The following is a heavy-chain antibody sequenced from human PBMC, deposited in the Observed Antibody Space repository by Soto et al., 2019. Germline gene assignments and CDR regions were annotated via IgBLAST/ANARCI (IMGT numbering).Heavy chain of an antibody. V-gene: IGHV1-3*01. CDR1: GYTFTSYA. CDR2: INAGNGNT. CDR3: ARGLNGYWYYFDY. J-gene: IGHJ4*02. D-gene: IGHD5-18*01. Sequence: ASVKVSCKASGYTFTSYAMHWVRQAPGQRLEWMGWINAGNGNTKYSQKFQGRVTITRDTSASTAYMELSSLRSEDTAVYYCARGLNGYWYYFDYWGQGTLVTVSS.